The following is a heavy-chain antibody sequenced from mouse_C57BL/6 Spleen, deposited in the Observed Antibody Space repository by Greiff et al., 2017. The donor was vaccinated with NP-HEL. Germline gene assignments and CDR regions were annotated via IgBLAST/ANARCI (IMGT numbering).Heavy chain of an antibody. V-gene: IGHV1-5*01. CDR1: GYTFTSYW. D-gene: IGHD2-4*01. Sequence: EVQLQQSGTVLARPGASVKMSCKTSGYTFTSYWMHWVKQRPGQGLEWIGAIYPGNSDTSYNQKFKGKAKLTAVTSASTAYMELSSLTNEDSAVYYCTRKTQDYDYFDYWGQGTTLTVSS. J-gene: IGHJ2*01. CDR2: IYPGNSDT. CDR3: TRKTQDYDYFDY.